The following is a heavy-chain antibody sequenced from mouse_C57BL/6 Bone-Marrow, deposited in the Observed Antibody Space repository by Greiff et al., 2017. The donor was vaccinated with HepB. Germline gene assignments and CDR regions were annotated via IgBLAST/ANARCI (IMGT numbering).Heavy chain of an antibody. Sequence: QVQLQQPGAELVMPGASVKLSCKASGYTFTSYWMHWVKQRPGQGLEWIGEIDPSDSYTNYNQKFKGKSTLTVDKSSSTAYMQLSSLTSEDSAVYYCARGTGNGWYFDVWGTGTTVTSPQ. V-gene: IGHV1-69*01. CDR2: IDPSDSYT. J-gene: IGHJ1*03. CDR1: GYTFTSYW. CDR3: ARGTGNGWYFDV. D-gene: IGHD4-1*01.